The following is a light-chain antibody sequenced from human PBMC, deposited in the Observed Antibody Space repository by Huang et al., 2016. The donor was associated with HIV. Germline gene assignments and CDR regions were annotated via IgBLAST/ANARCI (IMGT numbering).Light chain of an antibody. Sequence: DIVMTQSPDSLAVSLGERATINCKSSQSVLYNSSNKHYLAWYQQRPGQAPKLLMYWASNRESGVPDRVSGSGSGTDFTLTIRSLQAEDVAVYYCQQYNTSPPTFGQGTKVEIK. J-gene: IGKJ1*01. CDR2: WAS. V-gene: IGKV4-1*01. CDR1: QSVLYNSSNKHY. CDR3: QQYNTSPPT.